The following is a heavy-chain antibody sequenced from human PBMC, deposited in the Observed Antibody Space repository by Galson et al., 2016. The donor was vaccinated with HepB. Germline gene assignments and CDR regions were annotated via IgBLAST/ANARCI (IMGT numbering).Heavy chain of an antibody. V-gene: IGHV5-51*01. D-gene: IGHD4-17*01. CDR1: GYSFSGYW. Sequence: QSGAEVKKPGESLKISCKGSGYSFSGYWIGWVRQMPGKGLEWMGIIYPGDSDTRYSPSFQGPVTISADKSISTAYLQWSSLKASDPAIYYCARTTTTMQPFDYWGQGTLVTVSS. CDR3: ARTTTTMQPFDY. J-gene: IGHJ4*02. CDR2: IYPGDSDT.